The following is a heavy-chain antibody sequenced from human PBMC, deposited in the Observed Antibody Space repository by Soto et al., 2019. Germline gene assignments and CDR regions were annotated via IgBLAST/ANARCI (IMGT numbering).Heavy chain of an antibody. Sequence: GESLKISCKGSGYNFAGYWIAWVRQMPGKGLELMGIIYPSDSDTRYRPSFQGQVTISADKSISSAYLQSSTPRASDTAMYYCARGGVSTRSFDHWGQGTPVTVSS. CDR3: ARGGVSTRSFDH. CDR2: IYPSDSDT. V-gene: IGHV5-51*01. D-gene: IGHD3-3*01. J-gene: IGHJ4*02. CDR1: GYNFAGYW.